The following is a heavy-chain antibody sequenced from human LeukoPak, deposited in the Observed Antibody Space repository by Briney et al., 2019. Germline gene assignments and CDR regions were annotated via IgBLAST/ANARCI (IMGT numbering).Heavy chain of an antibody. CDR2: INHSGST. J-gene: IGHJ4*02. V-gene: IGHV4-34*01. D-gene: IGHD2-2*01. Sequence: SETLSLTCAVYGGSFRDYYWSWIRQPAGKGLAWIGEINHSGSTNYNPSLKSRVTISLDTSMKKFSLKLNSVTAADTAVYYCASTERCSTTCPLDYWGQGTLVTVSS. CDR1: GGSFRDYY. CDR3: ASTERCSTTCPLDY.